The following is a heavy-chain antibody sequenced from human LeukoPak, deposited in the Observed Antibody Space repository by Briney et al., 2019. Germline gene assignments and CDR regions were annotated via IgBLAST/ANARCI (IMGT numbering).Heavy chain of an antibody. CDR1: GFIFSNYA. Sequence: PGGSLRLSCAASGFIFSNYAMHWVRQAPGKGLEWAAVISDDGSNKYYADSVKGRFTISRDNSKNTLYLEMNSLRTEDTAVYRCAVGGDSSRWSYFQHWGQGTLVTVSS. V-gene: IGHV3-30-3*01. D-gene: IGHD6-13*01. CDR2: ISDDGSNK. CDR3: AVGGDSSRWSYFQH. J-gene: IGHJ1*01.